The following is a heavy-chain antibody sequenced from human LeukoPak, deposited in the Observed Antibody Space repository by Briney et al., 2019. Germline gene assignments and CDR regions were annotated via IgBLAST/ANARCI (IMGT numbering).Heavy chain of an antibody. D-gene: IGHD2-21*01. CDR3: AKAPVTTCRGAYCYPFDY. CDR2: ISSNSYEI. V-gene: IGHV3-21*04. J-gene: IGHJ4*02. Sequence: GGSLRLSCGASKFTFSSYVMNWVRQAPGKGLEWVSSISSNSYEIYYADSVKGRFTISRDSSKNTLFLQMNRLRPEDAAVYYCAKAPVTTCRGAYCYPFDYWGQGTLVTVSS. CDR1: KFTFSSYV.